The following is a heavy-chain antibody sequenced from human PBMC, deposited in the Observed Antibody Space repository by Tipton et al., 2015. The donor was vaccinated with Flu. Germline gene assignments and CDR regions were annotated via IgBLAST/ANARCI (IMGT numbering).Heavy chain of an antibody. CDR2: ISGTVIST. V-gene: IGHV3-23*01. CDR3: AKDGGSRFLEWLLY. D-gene: IGHD3-3*01. CDR1: GFTFSSYA. J-gene: IGHJ4*02. Sequence: SLRLSCAASGFTFSSYAMGWVRQAPGRGLEWVAGISGTVISTYYADSVKGRFTISRDNSRNTLYLQMNSLRAEDTAVYYCAKDGGSRFLEWLLYWGTGALATVSS.